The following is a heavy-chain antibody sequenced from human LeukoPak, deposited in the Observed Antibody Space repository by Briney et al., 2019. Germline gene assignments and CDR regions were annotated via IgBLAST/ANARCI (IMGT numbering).Heavy chain of an antibody. Sequence: GGSLRLSCAASGFTVSSNYMSWVRQAPGKGLEWVSVIYSGGSTYYADSVKGRFTISRDNSKNTLYLQMNSLRAEDTAVYYCARDSRERGYSYADYWGQGTLVTVSS. CDR2: IYSGGST. J-gene: IGHJ4*02. CDR3: ARDSRERGYSYADY. V-gene: IGHV3-53*05. D-gene: IGHD5-18*01. CDR1: GFTVSSNY.